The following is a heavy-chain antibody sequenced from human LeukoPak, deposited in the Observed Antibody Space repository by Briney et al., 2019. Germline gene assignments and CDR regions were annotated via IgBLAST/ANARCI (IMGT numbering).Heavy chain of an antibody. CDR1: GGPFSSYA. CDR3: ARFSDYGGNFDY. V-gene: IGHV1-69*04. J-gene: IGHJ4*02. Sequence: ASVKVSCKASGGPFSSYAISWVRQAPGQGLEWMGRIIPILGIANYAQKFQGRVTITADKSTSTAYMELSSLRSEDTAVYYCARFSDYGGNFDYWGQGTLVTVSS. D-gene: IGHD4-23*01. CDR2: IIPILGIA.